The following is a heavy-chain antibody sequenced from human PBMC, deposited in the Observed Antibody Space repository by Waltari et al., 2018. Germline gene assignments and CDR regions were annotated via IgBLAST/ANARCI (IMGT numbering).Heavy chain of an antibody. Sequence: EVQLVESGGGLIQPGGSLRLSCAVSGFTVSNSQMSWVRQAPGKGLECVSVIYRDGSTYYGDSVKGRFTISRDNSKNMLHLQMNSLRAEDSALYYCTRETSYYDSNGLIDAFDIWGQGTMVTVSS. CDR2: IYRDGST. D-gene: IGHD3-22*01. V-gene: IGHV3-53*01. CDR3: TRETSYYDSNGLIDAFDI. J-gene: IGHJ3*02. CDR1: GFTVSNSQ.